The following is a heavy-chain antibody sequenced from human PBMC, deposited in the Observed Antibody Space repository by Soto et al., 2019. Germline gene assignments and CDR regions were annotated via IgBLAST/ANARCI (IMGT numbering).Heavy chain of an antibody. CDR3: AKDPSRSELSILGLDK. V-gene: IGHV4-61*01. CDR1: GGSLSGGTNY. D-gene: IGHD1-7*01. Sequence: PSETLSLTCTVSGGSLSGGTNYWSWVRQSPGKEMEWIGYIYDRGSTKYNPSLKSRVTISQDTSSNQFSLHMNSLRAEDTAVYYCAKDPSRSELSILGLDKWGQGALVTVSS. CDR2: IYDRGST. J-gene: IGHJ4*02.